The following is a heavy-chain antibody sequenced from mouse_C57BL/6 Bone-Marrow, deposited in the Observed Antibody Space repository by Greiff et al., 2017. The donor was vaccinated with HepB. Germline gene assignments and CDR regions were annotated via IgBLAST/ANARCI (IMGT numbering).Heavy chain of an antibody. J-gene: IGHJ4*01. CDR1: GYTFTSYW. D-gene: IGHD1-1*01. Sequence: QVQLQQPGAELVRPGTSVKLSCKASGYTFTSYWMHWVKQRPGQGLEWIGVIDPSDSYTNYNQKFKGKATLTVDTSSSTAYMQLSILTSEDSAVYYCARKTTVVGDYAMDYWGQGTSVTVSS. CDR3: ARKTTVVGDYAMDY. V-gene: IGHV1-59*01. CDR2: IDPSDSYT.